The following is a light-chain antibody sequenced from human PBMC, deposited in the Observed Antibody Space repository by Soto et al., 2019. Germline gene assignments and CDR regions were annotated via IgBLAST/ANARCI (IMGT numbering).Light chain of an antibody. CDR2: KAS. CDR1: QTISSW. Sequence: DIQMTQSPSTLSGSVGARVTITCRASQTISSWLAWYQQKPGKAPKLLIYKASTLKSGVPSRFSGGGSGTEFTLTISSLQPDDFATYCCQHYNSYSEAFGQGTKVELK. CDR3: QHYNSYSEA. J-gene: IGKJ1*01. V-gene: IGKV1-5*03.